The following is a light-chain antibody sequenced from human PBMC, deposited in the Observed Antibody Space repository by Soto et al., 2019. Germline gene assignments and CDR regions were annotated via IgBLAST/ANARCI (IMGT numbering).Light chain of an antibody. CDR2: FERSGTY. CDR1: SGHDNYV. V-gene: IGLV4-60*03. CDR3: ETWDSNARL. Sequence: QPVLTQSSSASASLGSSVKLTCTLSSGHDNYVIAWHQQQPGKAPRFLMRFERSGTYNKGFGVPDRFSGSRSGADRYLTISNLQSEDEADYFCETWDSNARLFGGGTKLTVL. J-gene: IGLJ3*02.